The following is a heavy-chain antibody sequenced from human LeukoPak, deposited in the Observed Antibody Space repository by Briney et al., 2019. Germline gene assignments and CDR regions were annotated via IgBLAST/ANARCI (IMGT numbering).Heavy chain of an antibody. CDR1: GGSISSGGYY. J-gene: IGHJ4*02. V-gene: IGHV4-31*03. Sequence: SETLSLTCTVSGGSISSGGYYWSWIRQHPGKGLEWIGYIYYSGSTYYNPSLKSRVTISVDTSKNQFSLKLSSVTAADTAVYYCARGNYYYDSSGPNYFDYWGQGTLVTVSS. CDR2: IYYSGST. CDR3: ARGNYYYDSSGPNYFDY. D-gene: IGHD3-22*01.